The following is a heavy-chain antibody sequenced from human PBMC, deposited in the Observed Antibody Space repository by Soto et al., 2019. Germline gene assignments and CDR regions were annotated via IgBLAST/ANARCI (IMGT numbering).Heavy chain of an antibody. CDR3: ARSHCSGTSCYSYYDILTGYYLDYYYYYGMDV. J-gene: IGHJ6*02. V-gene: IGHV1-69*06. CDR2: IIPIFGTA. D-gene: IGHD3-9*01. CDR1: GGTFSSYA. Sequence: ASVKVSCKASGGTFSSYAISWVRQAPGQGLEWMGGIIPIFGTANYAQKFQGRVTITADKSTSTAYMELSSLRSEDTAVYYCARSHCSGTSCYSYYDILTGYYLDYYYYYGMDVWGQGTTVTVSS.